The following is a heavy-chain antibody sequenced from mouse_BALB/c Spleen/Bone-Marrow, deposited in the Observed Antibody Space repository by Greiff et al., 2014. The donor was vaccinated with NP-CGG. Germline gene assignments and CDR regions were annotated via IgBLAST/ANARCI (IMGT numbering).Heavy chain of an antibody. J-gene: IGHJ1*01. V-gene: IGHV1S41*01. CDR3: ARRYFDV. CDR2: IAPGSGST. CDR1: GYTSTSYW. Sequence: DLVKPGASVKLSCKASGYTSTSYWINWIKQRPGQGLEWIGRIAPGSGSTYYNEMFKGKATLTVDTSSSTAYIQLSSLSSEDSAVYFCARRYFDVWGAGTTVTVSS.